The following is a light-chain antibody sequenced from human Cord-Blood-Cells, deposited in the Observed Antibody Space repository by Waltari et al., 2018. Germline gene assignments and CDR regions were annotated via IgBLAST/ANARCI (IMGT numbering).Light chain of an antibody. CDR3: QQYNNWPFT. CDR1: QSVSSN. J-gene: IGKJ3*01. Sequence: EIVMTQSPATLSVSPGARDTLSCRASQSVSSNLAWYQQKPGQAPRLLIYGASTRATGIPARFSGSGSGTEFTLTISSLQSEDFAVYYCQQYNNWPFTFGPGTKVDIK. CDR2: GAS. V-gene: IGKV3-15*01.